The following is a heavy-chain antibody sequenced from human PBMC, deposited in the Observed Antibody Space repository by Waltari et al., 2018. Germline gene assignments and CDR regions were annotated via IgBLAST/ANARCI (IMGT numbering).Heavy chain of an antibody. CDR3: ARGGVRSYYYYYYMDV. V-gene: IGHV4-59*01. CDR1: GGSISSYY. J-gene: IGHJ6*03. D-gene: IGHD3-10*01. CDR2: IYYSGST. Sequence: QVQLQESGPGLVKPSETLSLTCTVSGGSISSYYWSWIRQPPGKGLEWIGYIYYSGSTNYNPSLKSRVTISVDTSKNQFSLKLSSVTAADTAVYYCARGGVRSYYYYYYMDVWGKGTTVTVSS.